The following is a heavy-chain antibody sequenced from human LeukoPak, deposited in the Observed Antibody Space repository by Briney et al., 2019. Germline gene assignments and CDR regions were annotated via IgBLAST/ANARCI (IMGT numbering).Heavy chain of an antibody. CDR2: INHSGST. V-gene: IGHV4-34*01. CDR1: GGSFSGYY. Sequence: NPSETLSLTCAVYGGSFSGYYWSWIRQPPGKGLEWVGEINHSGSTNYNPSLKSRVTISVDTSKNQFSLKLSSVTAADTAVYYCARDRGADYWGQGTLVTVSS. CDR3: ARDRGADY. J-gene: IGHJ4*02.